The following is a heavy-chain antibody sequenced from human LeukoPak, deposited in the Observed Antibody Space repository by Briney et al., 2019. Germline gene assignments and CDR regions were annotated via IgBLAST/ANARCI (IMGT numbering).Heavy chain of an antibody. J-gene: IGHJ5*02. CDR1: GGTFSSYA. V-gene: IGHV1-69*06. CDR2: IIPIFGTA. CDR3: ARDLPGPSYCSSTSCLNWFDP. Sequence: GASVKVSCKASGGTFSSYAISWVRQAPGQGLEWMGGIIPIFGTANYAQKFQGRVTITADKSTSTAYMELSSLRSEDTAVYYCARDLPGPSYCSSTSCLNWFDPWGQGTLVTVSS. D-gene: IGHD2-2*01.